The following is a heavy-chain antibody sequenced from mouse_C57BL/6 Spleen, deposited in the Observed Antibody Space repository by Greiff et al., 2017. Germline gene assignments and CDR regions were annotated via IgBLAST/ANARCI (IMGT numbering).Heavy chain of an antibody. J-gene: IGHJ2*01. CDR3: ASDYYWSGY. Sequence: QVQLQQPGAELVKPGASVKLSCKASGYTFTSYWMHWVKQRPGQGLEWIGMIHPNSGSTNYNEKFKSKATLTVDKSSSPAYMHLSSLPSEDSAVYYGASDYYWSGYWGQGTTLTVSS. D-gene: IGHD1-1*01. V-gene: IGHV1-64*01. CDR1: GYTFTSYW. CDR2: IHPNSGST.